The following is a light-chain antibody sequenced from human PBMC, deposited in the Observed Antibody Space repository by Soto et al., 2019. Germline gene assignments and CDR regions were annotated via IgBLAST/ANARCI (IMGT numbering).Light chain of an antibody. CDR3: ATWDDSLNGVV. CDR2: SNN. J-gene: IGLJ3*02. CDR1: SSNIGSNS. Sequence: QSVLTQPPSASGTPGQRVTISCSGSSSNIGSNSVNWYQQLPGTAPTLLIYSNNQRPSVVPDRFSGSKSGTSASLAISWLQSEDEADYYCATWDDSLNGVVFGRGTKLTVL. V-gene: IGLV1-44*01.